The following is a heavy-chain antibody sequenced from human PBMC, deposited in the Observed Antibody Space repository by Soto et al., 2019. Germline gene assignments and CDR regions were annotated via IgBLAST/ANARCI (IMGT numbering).Heavy chain of an antibody. Sequence: QITLKESGPTLVKPTQTLTLTCTFSGFSLSTSGVGVAWIRQPPGKALEWLALIYWDDDKRYRPSLESRLTIPQDTSKNQVVLNMTNMDSVDTATYYFAYLPCSGGSCYWFSFSGMDVWGQGTTVTVSS. D-gene: IGHD2-15*01. CDR3: AYLPCSGGSCYWFSFSGMDV. CDR1: GFSLSTSGVG. V-gene: IGHV2-5*02. CDR2: IYWDDDK. J-gene: IGHJ6*02.